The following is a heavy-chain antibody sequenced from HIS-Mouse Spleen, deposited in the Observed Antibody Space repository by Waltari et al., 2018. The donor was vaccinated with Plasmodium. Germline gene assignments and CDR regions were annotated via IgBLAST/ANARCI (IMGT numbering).Heavy chain of an antibody. CDR2: INHSGST. CDR1: AGSFSGYY. V-gene: IGHV4-34*01. D-gene: IGHD5-12*01. CDR3: ARGRRDGYNPDAFDI. Sequence: QVQLQQCGAGLLKPSETLSLTCAVYAGSFSGYYWSWFRKPPGKGLEWIGEINHSGSTNYNPSLKSRVTISVDTSKNQFSLKLSSVTAADTAVYYCARGRRDGYNPDAFDIWGQGTMVTVSS. J-gene: IGHJ3*02.